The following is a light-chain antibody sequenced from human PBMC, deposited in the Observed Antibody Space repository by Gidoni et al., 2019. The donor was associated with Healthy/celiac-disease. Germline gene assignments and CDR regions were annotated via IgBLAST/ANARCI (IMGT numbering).Light chain of an antibody. CDR1: ALPKQY. CDR2: NDS. Sequence: SYALTQPPSVSVSPGQTARITCSGDALPKQYAYWYQQKPGQAPVLVIYNDSERPSGIPERFSGSSSGTTVTLTISGVQAEDEADYYCQSADSSGTYVVFGGGTKLTVL. V-gene: IGLV3-25*02. J-gene: IGLJ2*01. CDR3: QSADSSGTYVV.